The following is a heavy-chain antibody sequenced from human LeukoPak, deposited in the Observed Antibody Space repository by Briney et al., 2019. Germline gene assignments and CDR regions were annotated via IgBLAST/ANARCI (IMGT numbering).Heavy chain of an antibody. CDR2: IYHSEST. D-gene: IGHD1-26*01. CDR1: GGSIISNNW. V-gene: IGHV4-4*02. J-gene: IGHJ4*02. CDR3: ARSGSYFTGIGY. Sequence: SGTLSLTCAVSGGSIISNNWWNWVRQPPGKGLEWIGEIYHSESTNYNPSLKSRVTISVDKSKNHFSLKLSSVTAADTAVYYCARSGSYFTGIGYWGQGTLVTVSS.